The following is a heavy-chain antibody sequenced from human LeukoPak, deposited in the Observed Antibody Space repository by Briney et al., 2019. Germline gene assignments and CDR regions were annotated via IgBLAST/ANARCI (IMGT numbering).Heavy chain of an antibody. D-gene: IGHD3-10*01. V-gene: IGHV3-48*04. CDR2: ISNSGSTI. CDR3: ARDLLYGSGSYSDY. CDR1: GFTFSSYG. J-gene: IGHJ4*02. Sequence: GGSLRLSCAASGFTFSSYGMSWVRQAPGKGLEWVSYISNSGSTIYYADSVKGRFTISRDNAKNSLYLQMNSLRAEDTAVYYCARDLLYGSGSYSDYWGQGTLVTVSS.